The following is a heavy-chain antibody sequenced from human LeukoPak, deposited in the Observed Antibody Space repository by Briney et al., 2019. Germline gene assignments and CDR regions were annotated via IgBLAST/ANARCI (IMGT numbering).Heavy chain of an antibody. Sequence: PGGPLGLSFKVSGFTFSSFWVPWVRKPPGKGREGVANIKQDGSATYYVDSVKGRFIISRDNAKNALYLHMSSLRAEDTAVYYCAREQGWTKKYYGMDVWGQGTTVTVSS. CDR1: GFTFSSFW. D-gene: IGHD3/OR15-3a*01. V-gene: IGHV3-7*01. CDR2: IKQDGSAT. CDR3: AREQGWTKKYYGMDV. J-gene: IGHJ6*02.